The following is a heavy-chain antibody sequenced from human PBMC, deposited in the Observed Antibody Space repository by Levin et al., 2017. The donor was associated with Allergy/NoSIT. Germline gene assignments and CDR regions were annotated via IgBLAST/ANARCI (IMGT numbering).Heavy chain of an antibody. D-gene: IGHD3-9*01. CDR3: VRAQTGYVSPFDF. Sequence: SQTLSLTCSVSGGSTRLGGYYWGWVRQHPVKGLEWLGYIYYSGETFYNPSVESRLVISHDTSENQFSLKLTSLTAADTAVYYCVRAQTGYVSPFDFWGPGTLVTVSS. CDR1: GGSTRLGGYY. J-gene: IGHJ4*02. CDR2: IYYSGET. V-gene: IGHV4-31*03.